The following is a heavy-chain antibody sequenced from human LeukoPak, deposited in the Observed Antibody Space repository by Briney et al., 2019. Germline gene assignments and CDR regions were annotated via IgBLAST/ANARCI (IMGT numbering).Heavy chain of an antibody. CDR3: ARKTVVGSYFDY. D-gene: IGHD4-23*01. CDR2: ISGSGGST. CDR1: GFTFSSYA. J-gene: IGHJ4*02. V-gene: IGHV3-23*01. Sequence: GGSLRLSCAASGFTFSSYAMSWVRQAPGKGLEWVSAISGSGGSTYYADSVKGRFTISRDNSKNTLYLQMNSLRAEDTAVYYCARKTVVGSYFDYWGQGTPVTVSS.